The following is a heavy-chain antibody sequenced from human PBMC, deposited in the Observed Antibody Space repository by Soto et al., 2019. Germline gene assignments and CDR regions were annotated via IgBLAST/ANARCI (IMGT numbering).Heavy chain of an antibody. Sequence: LSLTCAVSGVSISSGDYFWSWIRQPPGKGLEWIGYITRTGSTYSNPSLKSRVTVSVDRSKNQFSLELTSVTAADTAVYYCARAISGVVVAAAVPKWFDPWGQGTLVTVSS. V-gene: IGHV4-30-2*01. CDR2: ITRTGST. CDR1: GVSISSGDYF. J-gene: IGHJ5*02. CDR3: ARAISGVVVAAAVPKWFDP. D-gene: IGHD2-15*01.